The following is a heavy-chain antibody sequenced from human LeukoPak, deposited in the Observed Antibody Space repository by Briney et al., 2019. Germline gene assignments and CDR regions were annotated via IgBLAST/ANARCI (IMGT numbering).Heavy chain of an antibody. D-gene: IGHD3-22*01. J-gene: IGHJ4*02. CDR2: IYPGDSHT. CDR3: ARQNYYDSSGYYYFDY. CDR1: GYSFTSYW. Sequence: GESLKISCKGSGYSFTSYWIGWVRQMPGKGLEWMGIIYPGDSHTKYSPSFQGQVTISADKSISTAYLQWSSLKASDTAMYYCARQNYYDSSGYYYFDYWGQGTLVTVSS. V-gene: IGHV5-51*01.